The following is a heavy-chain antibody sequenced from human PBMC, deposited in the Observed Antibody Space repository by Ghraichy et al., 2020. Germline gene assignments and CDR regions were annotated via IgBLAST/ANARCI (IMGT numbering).Heavy chain of an antibody. V-gene: IGHV3-23*01. Sequence: GGSPRLSCAASGFTFSSYAMSWVRQAPGKGLEWVSAISRSGGSTYYADSVKGRFTISRDNSKNTLYLQMNSLRAEDTAVYYCAKGTNYDFWSGYYGDAFDIWGQGTMVTVSS. J-gene: IGHJ3*02. CDR1: GFTFSSYA. D-gene: IGHD3-3*01. CDR2: ISRSGGST. CDR3: AKGTNYDFWSGYYGDAFDI.